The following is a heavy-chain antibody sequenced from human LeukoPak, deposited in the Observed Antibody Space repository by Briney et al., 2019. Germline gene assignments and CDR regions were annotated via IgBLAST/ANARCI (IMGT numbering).Heavy chain of an antibody. J-gene: IGHJ4*02. Sequence: GASVKVSCKASGYTFTSYYMHWVRQAPGQGLEWMGIINPSGGSTSYPQKFQGRVTMTRDTSTSTVYMELSSLRSEDTAVYYCASAIAVAGTCFDYWGQGTLVTVSS. CDR1: GYTFTSYY. CDR3: ASAIAVAGTCFDY. D-gene: IGHD6-19*01. CDR2: INPSGGST. V-gene: IGHV1-46*01.